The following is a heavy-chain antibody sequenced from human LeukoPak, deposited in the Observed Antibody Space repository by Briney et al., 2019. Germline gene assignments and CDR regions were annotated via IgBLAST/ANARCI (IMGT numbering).Heavy chain of an antibody. CDR1: GFTFSSYA. CDR3: AKPLMGYDSSGYYEHDY. D-gene: IGHD3-22*01. Sequence: GGSLRLSCAASGFTFSSYAMSWVRQAPGKGLEWVSAISGSGGSTYYADSVKGRFTISRDNSKNMLYLQMNSLRAEDTAVYYCAKPLMGYDSSGYYEHDYWGQGTLVTVSS. V-gene: IGHV3-23*01. CDR2: ISGSGGST. J-gene: IGHJ4*02.